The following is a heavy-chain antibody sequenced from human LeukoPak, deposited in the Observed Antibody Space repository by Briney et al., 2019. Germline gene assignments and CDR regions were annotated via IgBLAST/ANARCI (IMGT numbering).Heavy chain of an antibody. D-gene: IGHD3-10*01. J-gene: IGHJ6*02. Sequence: ASVKVSCKASGYTFTSYAMHWVRQAPGQRLEWMGWINAGDGNTKYSQKFQGRVTITRDTSASTAYMELSSLRSEDTAVYYCARDREFIPMDVWGQGTTVTVSS. CDR1: GYTFTSYA. CDR3: ARDREFIPMDV. V-gene: IGHV1-3*01. CDR2: INAGDGNT.